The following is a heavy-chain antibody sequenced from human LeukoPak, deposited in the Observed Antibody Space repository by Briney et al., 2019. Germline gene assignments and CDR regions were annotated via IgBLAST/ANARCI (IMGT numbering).Heavy chain of an antibody. CDR1: DYTFTRYG. CDR3: ARVGGIAVADAFDY. V-gene: IGHV1-18*01. J-gene: IGHJ4*02. Sequence: ASVKVSCKASDYTFTRYGISWVRQAPAQGLEWMGWITGDNGSARYAQKLQGRVTMTTDASTSTAYMELRSLRSDDTAVYYCARVGGIAVADAFDYWGQGTLVTVSS. D-gene: IGHD6-19*01. CDR2: ITGDNGSA.